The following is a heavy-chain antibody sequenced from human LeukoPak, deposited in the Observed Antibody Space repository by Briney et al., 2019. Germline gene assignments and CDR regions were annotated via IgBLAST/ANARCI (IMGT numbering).Heavy chain of an antibody. V-gene: IGHV4-59*01. D-gene: IGHD2-21*02. J-gene: IGHJ4*02. Sequence: SETLSLTCTVSGGSISGYYWSWIRQPPGKGLEWIGYIYYSGRTNYNPSLKSRVSISVDRSKNQFSLKLDSMTAADTAVYYCARGDGDLQYYLDYWGQGTLVTVSS. CDR3: ARGDGDLQYYLDY. CDR2: IYYSGRT. CDR1: GGSISGYY.